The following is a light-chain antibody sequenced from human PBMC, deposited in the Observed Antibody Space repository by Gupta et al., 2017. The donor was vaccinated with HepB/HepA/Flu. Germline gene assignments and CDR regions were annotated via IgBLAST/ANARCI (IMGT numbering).Light chain of an antibody. Sequence: DIVMTQAPYSLTVSLGERATINCKSSQSVLYSSNNKNYLAWYQQKPGQPPKLLIYWASTRESGVPDRFSGSGSGTDFTLTISSLQAEDEAVYYCQQYDSTRTTFGPGTKVEMK. CDR3: QQYDSTRTT. CDR2: WAS. V-gene: IGKV4-1*01. J-gene: IGKJ1*01. CDR1: QSVLYSSNNKNY.